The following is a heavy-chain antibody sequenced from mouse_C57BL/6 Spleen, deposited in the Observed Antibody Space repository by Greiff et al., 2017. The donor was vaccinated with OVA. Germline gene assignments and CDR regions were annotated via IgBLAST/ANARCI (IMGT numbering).Heavy chain of an antibody. CDR3: ASTYGNYPFDY. Sequence: VQLQQPGAELVKPGASVKLSCKASGYTFTSYWVHWVKQRPGQGLEWIGMIHPNSGSTNYNEKFKSKATLTVDKSSSTAYMQLSSLTSEDSAVYYCASTYGNYPFDYWGQGTTLTVSS. CDR1: GYTFTSYW. CDR2: IHPNSGST. D-gene: IGHD2-1*01. V-gene: IGHV1-64*01. J-gene: IGHJ2*01.